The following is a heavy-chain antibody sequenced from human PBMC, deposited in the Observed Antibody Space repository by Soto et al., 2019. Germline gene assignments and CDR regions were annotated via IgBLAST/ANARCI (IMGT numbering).Heavy chain of an antibody. J-gene: IGHJ4*02. CDR3: SKDWVDCSGGSCTPPFDY. CDR1: GFTFNRYA. Sequence: EVQLLESGGGLVQPGGSLRLSCAASGFTFNRYAMTWVLQAPGKGLEWVSTISGSGATTHYADSVKGRFTISRDNSKNTMCLQMNSLRAEEAAVYYCSKDWVDCSGGSCTPPFDYWGQGTLVTVSS. D-gene: IGHD2-15*01. CDR2: ISGSGATT. V-gene: IGHV3-23*01.